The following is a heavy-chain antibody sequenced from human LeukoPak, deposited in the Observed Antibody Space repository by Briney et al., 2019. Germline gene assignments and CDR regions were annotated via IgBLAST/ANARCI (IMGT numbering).Heavy chain of an antibody. J-gene: IGHJ4*02. CDR2: IKQDGSER. CDR3: ARDSTFKLDY. CDR1: GFSFSAYW. Sequence: GGSLRLSCAASGFSFSAYWMTWVRQAPGKGLEWVANIKQDGSERHYVDSVRGRFTISRDNARNSLHLQMNSLRAEDTAVYYCARDSTFKLDYWGQGTLVTVSP. V-gene: IGHV3-7*01.